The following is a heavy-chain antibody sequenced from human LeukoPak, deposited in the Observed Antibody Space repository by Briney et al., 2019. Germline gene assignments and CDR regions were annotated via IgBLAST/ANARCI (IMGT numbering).Heavy chain of an antibody. V-gene: IGHV4-34*01. D-gene: IGHD3-16*02. J-gene: IGHJ4*02. CDR1: GGSFSGYY. Sequence: PSETLSLTCAVYGGSFSGYYWRWMRQPPGKGLEWIGEINHSGSTNYNPSLKSRVTISVDTSKNQFSLKLSSVTAADTAVYYCARVQLAYDYVWGSYRYLGYFDYWGQGTLVTVSS. CDR3: ARVQLAYDYVWGSYRYLGYFDY. CDR2: INHSGST.